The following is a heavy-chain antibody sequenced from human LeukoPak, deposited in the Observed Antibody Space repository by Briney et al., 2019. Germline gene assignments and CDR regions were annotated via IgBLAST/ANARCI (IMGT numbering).Heavy chain of an antibody. V-gene: IGHV1-3*01. CDR2: INAGNGNT. Sequence: ASVKVSCKASGYTFTSYAMHWVRQAPGQRLEWMGWINAGNGNTKYSQKFQGRVTITRDTSASTAYMELSSLRSEDTAVYYCARYDVDTAMVALDYWGQGTLVTVSS. J-gene: IGHJ4*02. D-gene: IGHD5-18*01. CDR1: GYTFTSYA. CDR3: ARYDVDTAMVALDY.